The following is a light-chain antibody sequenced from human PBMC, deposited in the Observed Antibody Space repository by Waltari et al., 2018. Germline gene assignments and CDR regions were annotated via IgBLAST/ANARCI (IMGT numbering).Light chain of an antibody. CDR2: GAS. Sequence: EIAMTQSPATLSVSPGERATLSCRASQSVSSNLAWYQQKPGQAPRLLIYGASTRATGSPARFSGSGSGTEFTLTISSLQSEDFAVYYCQQYNNWPLTFGGGTKVEIK. CDR3: QQYNNWPLT. J-gene: IGKJ4*01. CDR1: QSVSSN. V-gene: IGKV3-15*01.